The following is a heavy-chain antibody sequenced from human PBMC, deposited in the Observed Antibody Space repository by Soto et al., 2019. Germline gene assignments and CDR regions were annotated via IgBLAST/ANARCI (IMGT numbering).Heavy chain of an antibody. CDR1: GGSISSGDYY. D-gene: IGHD5-18*01. CDR2: IYYSGST. Sequence: PSETLSLTCTVSGGSISSGDYYWSWIRQPPGKGLEWIGYIYYSGSTYYNPSLKSRVTISVDTSKNQFSLKLSSVTDADTAVYYCARDPRGYSYGYEDQTYYGMDVWGQGTTVTVSS. V-gene: IGHV4-30-4*01. J-gene: IGHJ6*02. CDR3: ARDPRGYSYGYEDQTYYGMDV.